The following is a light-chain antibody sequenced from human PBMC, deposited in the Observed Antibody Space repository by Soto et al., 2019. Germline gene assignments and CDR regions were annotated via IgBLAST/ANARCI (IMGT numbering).Light chain of an antibody. V-gene: IGLV2-23*01. J-gene: IGLJ2*01. CDR2: EGS. CDR1: SSDVGSYNL. Sequence: QSALTQPASVSGSPGQSITISCTGTSSDVGSYNLVSWYQQHPGKAPKLMIYEGSKRPSGVSNRFSGSKSGNTASLTISGLKAEDEADYYCCSYAGSSTLVFGGGTQLPVL. CDR3: CSYAGSSTLV.